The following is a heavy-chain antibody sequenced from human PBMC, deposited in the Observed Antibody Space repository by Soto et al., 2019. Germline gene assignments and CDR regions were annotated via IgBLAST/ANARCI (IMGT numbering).Heavy chain of an antibody. D-gene: IGHD5-18*01. CDR1: GFTFSSYS. CDR3: AREGGYSRYGYSYYYYYMDV. CDR2: IYSGGST. J-gene: IGHJ6*03. Sequence: GGSLRLSCAASGFTFSSYSMNWVRQAPGKGLEWVSVIYSGGSTYYADSVNGRFTISRDNSKNTLYLQMNSLRAEDTAVYYCAREGGYSRYGYSYYYYYMDVWGKGTTVTVSS. V-gene: IGHV3-66*01.